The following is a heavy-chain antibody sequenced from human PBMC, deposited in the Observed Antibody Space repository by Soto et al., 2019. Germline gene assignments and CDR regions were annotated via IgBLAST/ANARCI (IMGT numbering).Heavy chain of an antibody. J-gene: IGHJ6*02. CDR2: ISPDNGNT. D-gene: IGHD5-12*01. CDR3: ARALGYSGYAGMDV. Sequence: QVQLVQSGGEVKKPGASVKVSCKASGYAFTIDGINWVRQAPGQGLEWMGWISPDNGNTNYAQKLQGRVTMTTETSTSTAYMELRSLRSDDTAVYYCARALGYSGYAGMDVWGQGTTVNVPS. CDR1: GYAFTIDG. V-gene: IGHV1-18*01.